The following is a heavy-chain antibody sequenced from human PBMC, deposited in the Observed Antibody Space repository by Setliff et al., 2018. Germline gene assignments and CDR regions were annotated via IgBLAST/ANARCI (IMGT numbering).Heavy chain of an antibody. J-gene: IGHJ6*03. CDR1: GYTLSKYY. CDR2: IHPSGGLT. D-gene: IGHD2-2*01. Sequence: ASVKVSCKASGYTLSKYYMHWVRQAPGQGLEWMGIIHPSGGLTKYAQKFQGRVTMTSDTSTNTVYLEVSSLRSEDTAVYFCARDLSPCSTTGCYGTLYYYYYMDVWGKGTTVTVS. CDR3: ARDLSPCSTTGCYGTLYYYYYMDV. V-gene: IGHV1-46*03.